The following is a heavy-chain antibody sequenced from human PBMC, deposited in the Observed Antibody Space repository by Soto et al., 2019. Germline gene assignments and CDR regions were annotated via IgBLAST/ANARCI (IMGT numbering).Heavy chain of an antibody. CDR1: GGSISSSSYY. CDR3: ARDVYCSGGSCYPEGYYGMDV. Sequence: SETLSLTCTVSGGSISSSSYYWGWIRQPPGKGLEWIGSIYYSGSTYYNPSLKSRVTISVDTSKNQFSLKLTSVTAADTAVYYCARDVYCSGGSCYPEGYYGMDVWGQGTTVTVSS. J-gene: IGHJ6*02. CDR2: IYYSGST. D-gene: IGHD2-15*01. V-gene: IGHV4-39*07.